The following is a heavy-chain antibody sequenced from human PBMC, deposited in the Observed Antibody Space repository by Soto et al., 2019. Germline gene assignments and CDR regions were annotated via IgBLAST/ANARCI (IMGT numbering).Heavy chain of an antibody. D-gene: IGHD3-22*01. CDR1: GYTFTSYD. Sequence: GASVKVSCKASGYTFTSYDINWVRQATGQGLEWMGWMSPNSGNTGYAQKFQGRVTMTRNTSISTAYMELSSLRSEDTAVYYCARWGDSSGYDLYAFDIWGQGTMVTVSS. V-gene: IGHV1-8*01. CDR2: MSPNSGNT. CDR3: ARWGDSSGYDLYAFDI. J-gene: IGHJ3*02.